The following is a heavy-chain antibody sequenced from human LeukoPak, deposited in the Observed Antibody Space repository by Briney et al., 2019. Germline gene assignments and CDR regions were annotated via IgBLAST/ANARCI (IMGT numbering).Heavy chain of an antibody. J-gene: IGHJ4*02. CDR1: GFTVSSNY. Sequence: GGSLRLSCAASGFTVSSNYMSWVRQAPGKGLEWVSVIYSGGSTYYADSVKGRFTTSRDNSKNTLYLQMNSLRAEDTAVYYCARLRLGELSSFDYWGQGALVTVSS. CDR3: ARLRLGELSSFDY. D-gene: IGHD3-16*02. CDR2: IYSGGST. V-gene: IGHV3-53*01.